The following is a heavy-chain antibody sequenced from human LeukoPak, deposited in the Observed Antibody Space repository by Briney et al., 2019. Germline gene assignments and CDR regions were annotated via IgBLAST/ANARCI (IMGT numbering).Heavy chain of an antibody. CDR1: GYTFTSYA. D-gene: IGHD6-19*01. CDR3: ARSGQWHNTGYYFDY. CDR2: INAGNGNT. Sequence: ASVKVSCKASGYTFTSYAMHWVRQAPGHRLEWMGWINAGNGNTKYSQKFQGRVTITRDTSASTAYMELSSLRSEDTAVYYCARSGQWHNTGYYFDYWGQGTLVTVSS. V-gene: IGHV1-3*01. J-gene: IGHJ4*02.